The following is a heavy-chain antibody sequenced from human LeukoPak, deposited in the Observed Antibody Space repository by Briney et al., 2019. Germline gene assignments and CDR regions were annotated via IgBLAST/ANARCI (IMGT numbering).Heavy chain of an antibody. CDR1: GFTFSSYW. CDR2: IKSDGSSR. V-gene: IGHV3-74*01. J-gene: IGHJ4*02. CDR3: ARGATVTYYFDH. Sequence: GGSLRLPCAASGFTFSSYWMHWVRQAPGKGLVWVSGIKSDGSSRRYADSVKGRFTISRDNARSSLFLQMSNLRVEDTAVYFCARGATVTYYFDHWGQGILVAVSS. D-gene: IGHD4-17*01.